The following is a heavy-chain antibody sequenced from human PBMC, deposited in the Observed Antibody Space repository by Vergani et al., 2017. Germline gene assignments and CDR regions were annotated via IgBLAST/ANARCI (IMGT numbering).Heavy chain of an antibody. J-gene: IGHJ4*02. CDR3: ARVVAALWFDY. Sequence: QVQLPESGPGLVKPSETLSLTCTVSGGSISSYYWSWIRQPPGKGLEWIGYIYYSGSTNYNPSLKSRVTISVDTSKNQFSLKLSSVTAADTAVYYCARVVAALWFDYWGQGTLVTVSS. V-gene: IGHV4-59*01. D-gene: IGHD2-15*01. CDR2: IYYSGST. CDR1: GGSISSYY.